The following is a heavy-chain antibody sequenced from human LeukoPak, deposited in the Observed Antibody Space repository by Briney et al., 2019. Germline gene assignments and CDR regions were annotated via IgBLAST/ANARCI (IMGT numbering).Heavy chain of an antibody. CDR1: GGTFSSYA. J-gene: IGHJ6*02. CDR3: ASSIVVVPAAVPLGYYGMDV. CDR2: IIPIVGTA. V-gene: IGHV1-69*13. Sequence: SVKVSCKASGGTFSSYAISWVRQAPGQVLEWMGGIIPIVGTANYAQKFQGRVTITADESTSTAYMELSSLRSEDTAEYYCASSIVVVPAAVPLGYYGMDVWGQGTTVTVSS. D-gene: IGHD2-2*01.